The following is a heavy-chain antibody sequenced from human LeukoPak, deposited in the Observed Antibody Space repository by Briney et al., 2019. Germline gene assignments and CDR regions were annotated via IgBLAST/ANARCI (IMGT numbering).Heavy chain of an antibody. CDR2: IYHSGST. CDR3: ARAMSIAARLQTIFDY. D-gene: IGHD6-6*01. CDR1: GGSISSYY. V-gene: IGHV4-59*01. J-gene: IGHJ4*02. Sequence: SETLSLTCTVSGGSISSYYWSWIRQPPGKGLEWIGYIYHSGSTNCNPSLKSRVTISVDTSKNQFSLRLSSVTAADTAVYYCARAMSIAARLQTIFDYWGQGTLVTVSS.